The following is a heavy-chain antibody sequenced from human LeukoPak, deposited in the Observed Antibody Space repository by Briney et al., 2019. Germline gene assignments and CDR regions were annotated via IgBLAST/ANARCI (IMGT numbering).Heavy chain of an antibody. CDR3: AKDRGIVVVPAREFDY. Sequence: GGSLRLSCAASGFTFSSYAMSWVRQAPGKGLEWVSAISGSGGSTYYADSVKGRFTISRDNSKNTLYLQMSSLRAEDTAVYYCAKDRGIVVVPAREFDYWGQGTLVTVSS. CDR1: GFTFSSYA. V-gene: IGHV3-23*01. D-gene: IGHD2-2*01. CDR2: ISGSGGST. J-gene: IGHJ4*02.